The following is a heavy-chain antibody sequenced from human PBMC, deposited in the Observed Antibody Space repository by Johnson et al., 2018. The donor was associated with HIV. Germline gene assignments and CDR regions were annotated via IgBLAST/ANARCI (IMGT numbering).Heavy chain of an antibody. D-gene: IGHD6-19*01. CDR3: ARRGGPEGWGAFDI. J-gene: IGHJ3*02. V-gene: IGHV3-30*04. CDR2: ISYDGSNK. CDR1: GFTFSSYA. Sequence: QVQLVESGGGVVQPGRSLRLSCAASGFTFSSYAMHWVRQAPGKGLEWVAVISYDGSNKYYADSVKGRFTISRDNAKNTLYLQMNSLGAEDTALYYCARRGGPEGWGAFDIWGQGTMVTVSS.